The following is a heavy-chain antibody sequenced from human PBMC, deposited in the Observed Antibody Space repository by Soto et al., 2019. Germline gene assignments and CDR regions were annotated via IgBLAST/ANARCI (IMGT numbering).Heavy chain of an antibody. CDR2: IGGSGAGT. CDR3: ARGGGIAVAGTHIDY. V-gene: IGHV3-23*01. D-gene: IGHD6-19*01. CDR1: GFTFSSYA. Sequence: EVQLLESGGGLVQPGGSLRLSCAASGFTFSSYAMSWVRQAPGKGLEWVSGIGGSGAGTNYADSVKGRFTISRDNSKNTLYLQMSSLRAEDTAVYYCARGGGIAVAGTHIDYWGQGTLVTVSS. J-gene: IGHJ4*02.